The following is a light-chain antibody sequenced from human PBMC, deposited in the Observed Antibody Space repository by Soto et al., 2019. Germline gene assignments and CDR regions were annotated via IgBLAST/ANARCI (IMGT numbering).Light chain of an antibody. CDR1: SSNIGSNT. CDR3: VAWDDSLKGVV. Sequence: QSVLTQPPSASGTPGQRVTISCSGSSSNIGSNTVNWYQQLPGTAPKLLIYSNNQRHSGVPDRFSGSKSGTSASLAISGLQSEDEADYYCVAWDDSLKGVVVGGGIKLTAL. V-gene: IGLV1-44*01. CDR2: SNN. J-gene: IGLJ2*01.